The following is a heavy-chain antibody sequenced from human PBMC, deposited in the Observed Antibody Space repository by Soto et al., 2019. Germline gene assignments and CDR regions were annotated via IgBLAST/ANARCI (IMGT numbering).Heavy chain of an antibody. D-gene: IGHD2-15*01. Sequence: SETLSLTCTVSGGSISSYYWSWIRQPPGKGLEWIGYIYYSGSTNYNPSLKSRVTISVDTSKNQFSLKLSSVTAADTAVYYCARRLGCSGGSCYSGVASFDYWGQGTLVTVS. CDR1: GGSISSYY. CDR2: IYYSGST. CDR3: ARRLGCSGGSCYSGVASFDY. J-gene: IGHJ4*02. V-gene: IGHV4-59*08.